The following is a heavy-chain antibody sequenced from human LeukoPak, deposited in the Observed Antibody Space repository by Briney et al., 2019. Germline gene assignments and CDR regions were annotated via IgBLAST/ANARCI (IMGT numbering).Heavy chain of an antibody. Sequence: GGSLRLSCAASGFTFSSYGMHWVRQAPGKGLEWVAVIWYDGSNKYYADSVKGRYTISRDNSKNTLYLHMNSLRAEDTAVYYCARDTNYYFDSWGQGTLVTVSS. CDR3: ARDTNYYFDS. CDR2: IWYDGSNK. J-gene: IGHJ4*02. V-gene: IGHV3-33*01. CDR1: GFTFSSYG. D-gene: IGHD1-7*01.